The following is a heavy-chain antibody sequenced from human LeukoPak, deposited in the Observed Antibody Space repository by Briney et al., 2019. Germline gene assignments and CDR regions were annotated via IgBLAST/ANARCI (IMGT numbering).Heavy chain of an antibody. CDR2: IHTSGIT. CDR3: ARTVAGTPYFDY. J-gene: IGHJ4*02. CDR1: GGSISGYY. D-gene: IGHD6-19*01. V-gene: IGHV4-4*07. Sequence: SETLSLTCTVSGGSISGYYWSWIRQPAGKGLEWIGHIHTSGITNCNPSLKSRVTMSADTSKNKFSLKLSSVTAADTAVYYCARTVAGTPYFDYWGQGTLVTVSS.